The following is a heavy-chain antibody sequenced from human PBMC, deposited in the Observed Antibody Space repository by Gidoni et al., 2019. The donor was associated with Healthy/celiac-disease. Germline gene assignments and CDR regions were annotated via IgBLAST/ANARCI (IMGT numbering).Heavy chain of an antibody. D-gene: IGHD3-10*02. J-gene: IGHJ3*02. Sequence: EVQLVESGGGLVKPGGSLRLSCAASGFTFSSYSMNWVRQAPGKGLEWVSSISSSSSYIYYADSVKGRFTISRDNAKNSLYLQMNSLRAEDTAVYYCARDRVYDRAFDIWGQGTMVTVSS. CDR3: ARDRVYDRAFDI. CDR1: GFTFSSYS. CDR2: ISSSSSYI. V-gene: IGHV3-21*01.